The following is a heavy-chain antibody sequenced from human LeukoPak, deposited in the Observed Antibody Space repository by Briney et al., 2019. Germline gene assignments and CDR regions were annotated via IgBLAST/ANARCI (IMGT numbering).Heavy chain of an antibody. Sequence: GGSLRLSCAASGFTFSRDSMNWVRQAPGKGLEWVSSISSSSTYIYYADSVKGRFTISRDNAKNSLHLQMNSLRDEDTAVYYCARGGGYSGYDLDAFDIWGQGTMVTVSS. CDR2: ISSSSTYI. D-gene: IGHD5-12*01. J-gene: IGHJ3*02. V-gene: IGHV3-21*01. CDR1: GFTFSRDS. CDR3: ARGGGYSGYDLDAFDI.